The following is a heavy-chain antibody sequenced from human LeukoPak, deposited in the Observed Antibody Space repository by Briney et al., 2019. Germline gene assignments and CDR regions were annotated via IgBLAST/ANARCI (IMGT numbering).Heavy chain of an antibody. CDR2: ISYDGSNK. Sequence: GGSLRLSCAASGFTFSCYAMHWVRQAPGKGLEWVAVISYDGSNKYYADSVKGRFRISRDNTKNSMYLQMNSLRVEDTAIYYCASTRGSYSGSEDFDFWGQGALVTVSS. J-gene: IGHJ4*02. CDR1: GFTFSCYA. V-gene: IGHV3-30-3*01. CDR3: ASTRGSYSGSEDFDF. D-gene: IGHD5-12*01.